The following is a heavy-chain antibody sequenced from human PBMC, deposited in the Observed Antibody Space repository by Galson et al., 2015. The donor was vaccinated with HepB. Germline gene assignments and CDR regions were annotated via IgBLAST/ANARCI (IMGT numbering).Heavy chain of an antibody. CDR3: ARGYSFYGHCSSTSCGAFSPPRNWFDP. Sequence: SVKVSCKASGYTFTSYDINWVRQATGQGLEWMGWMNPNSGNTGYAQKFQGRVTMTRNTSISTAYMELSSLRSEDTAVYYCARGYSFYGHCSSTSCGAFSPPRNWFDPWGQGTLVTVSS. J-gene: IGHJ5*02. D-gene: IGHD2-2*01. CDR1: GYTFTSYD. CDR2: MNPNSGNT. V-gene: IGHV1-8*01.